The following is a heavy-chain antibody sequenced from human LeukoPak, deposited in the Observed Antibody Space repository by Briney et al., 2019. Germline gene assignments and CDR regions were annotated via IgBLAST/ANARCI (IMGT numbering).Heavy chain of an antibody. CDR2: ISYDGSNQ. V-gene: IGHV3-30*09. CDR1: GFTFSSYS. CDR3: ARPYSSSWSPGWYFDL. Sequence: GGSLRLSCAASGFTFSSYSMHWVRQAPGKGLEWLAIISYDGSNQYYGDSVKGRFAISRDNSKNTLYLQMSSLRPEDTAVYYCARPYSSSWSPGWYFDLWGRGTLVTVSS. J-gene: IGHJ2*01. D-gene: IGHD6-13*01.